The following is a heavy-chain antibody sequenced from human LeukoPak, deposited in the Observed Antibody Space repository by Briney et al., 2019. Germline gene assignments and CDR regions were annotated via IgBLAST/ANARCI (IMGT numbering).Heavy chain of an antibody. Sequence: GGSLRLSCAASGFTFSSYAMSWVRQAPGKGLEWVSAISGSGGSTYYADSVKGRFTISRDNSKNTLYLQMNSLRAEDTAVYYCAKRQWLVEEYNWFDPWGQGTLVTVSS. J-gene: IGHJ5*02. CDR2: ISGSGGST. V-gene: IGHV3-23*01. CDR1: GFTFSSYA. CDR3: AKRQWLVEEYNWFDP. D-gene: IGHD6-19*01.